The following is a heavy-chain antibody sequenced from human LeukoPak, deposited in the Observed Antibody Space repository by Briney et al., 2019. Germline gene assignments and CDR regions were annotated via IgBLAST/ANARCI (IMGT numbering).Heavy chain of an antibody. Sequence: GSLRLSCAASGFTVSSNYMSWIRQPPGKGLEWIGYIYYSGNANYNPSLKSRVTMSVDTSKNQFSLKLSSVTAADTAVYYCTTGGRDTVPFDYWGQGTLVTVSS. J-gene: IGHJ4*02. V-gene: IGHV4-59*02. CDR3: TTGGRDTVPFDY. D-gene: IGHD4-17*01. CDR2: IYYSGNA. CDR1: GFTVSSNY.